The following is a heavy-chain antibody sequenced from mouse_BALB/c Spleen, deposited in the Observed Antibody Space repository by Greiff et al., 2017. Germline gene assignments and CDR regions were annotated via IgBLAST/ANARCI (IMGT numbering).Heavy chain of an antibody. CDR3: ARGGLRRTGTAWFAY. CDR1: GFTFSSYA. CDR2: ISSGGST. V-gene: IGHV5-6-5*01. J-gene: IGHJ3*01. D-gene: IGHD2-4*01. Sequence: EVHLVESGGGLVKPGGSLKLSCAASGFTFSSYAMSWVRQTPEKRLEWVASISSGGSTYYPDSVKGRFTISRDNARNILYLQMSSLRSEDTAMYYCARGGLRRTGTAWFAYWGQGTLVTVSA.